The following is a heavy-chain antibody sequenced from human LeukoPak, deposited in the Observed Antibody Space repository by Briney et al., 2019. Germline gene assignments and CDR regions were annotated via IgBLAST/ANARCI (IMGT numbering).Heavy chain of an antibody. CDR2: IIPIFGTA. V-gene: IGHV1-69*13. CDR1: GGTFSSYA. D-gene: IGHD4-23*01. CDR3: ARGGGPPVHYYYGMDV. J-gene: IGHJ6*02. Sequence: ASVNVSCTASGGTFSSYAISWVRQAPGPGLEWMGGIIPIFGTANYAQKFQGRVAITADESTSTAYMELSSLRSEDTAVYYCARGGGPPVHYYYGMDVWGQGTTVTVSS.